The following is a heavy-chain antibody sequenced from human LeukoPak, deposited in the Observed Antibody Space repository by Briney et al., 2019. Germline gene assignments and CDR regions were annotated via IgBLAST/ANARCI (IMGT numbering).Heavy chain of an antibody. J-gene: IGHJ3*02. Sequence: SQTLSFTCTVSGGSISSGDYYWSWIRQPPGKGLEWIGYIYYSGSTYYNPSLKSRVTISVDTSKNQFSLKLSSVTAADTAVYYCAYFDRIYDAFDIWGQGTMVTVSS. V-gene: IGHV4-30-4*01. D-gene: IGHD3-9*01. CDR3: AYFDRIYDAFDI. CDR1: GGSISSGDYY. CDR2: IYYSGST.